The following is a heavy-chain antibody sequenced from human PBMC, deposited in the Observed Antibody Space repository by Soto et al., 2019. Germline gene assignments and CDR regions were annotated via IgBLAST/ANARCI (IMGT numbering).Heavy chain of an antibody. Sequence: SETLSLTCTVSGGSISSYYWSWIRQPPGKGLGWIGYIYYSGSTNYNPSLKSRVTISVDTSKNQFSLKLSSVTAADTAVYYCARLSGERGDAFDIWGQGTMVTVSS. J-gene: IGHJ3*02. CDR2: IYYSGST. CDR3: ARLSGERGDAFDI. D-gene: IGHD1-26*01. CDR1: GGSISSYY. V-gene: IGHV4-59*08.